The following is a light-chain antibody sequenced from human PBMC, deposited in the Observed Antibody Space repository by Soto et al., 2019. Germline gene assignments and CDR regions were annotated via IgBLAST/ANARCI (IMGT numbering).Light chain of an antibody. V-gene: IGKV1-5*01. CDR3: QEYNSYSPGYT. CDR1: QSISSW. J-gene: IGKJ2*01. CDR2: DAS. Sequence: DIQMTQSLASLSASVGDRVIITCRASQSISSWLAWYQQKPGKAPKLLIYDASSLESGVPSRFSGSGSGTEFTITISSLQPDDFATYYCQEYNSYSPGYTFGQGTKLEIK.